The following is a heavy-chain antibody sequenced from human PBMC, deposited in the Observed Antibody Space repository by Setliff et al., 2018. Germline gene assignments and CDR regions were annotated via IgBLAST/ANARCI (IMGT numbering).Heavy chain of an antibody. CDR1: GGSFSGYC. Sequence: SETLSLTCAVYGGSFSGYCWSWIRQPPGKVLEWIGEINHSGSTNYNPSLKSRVTISVDTSKNQFSLKLSSVTAADTAVYYCARGGYSRGPPVYYFDYWGQGTLVTVSS. J-gene: IGHJ4*02. CDR2: INHSGST. CDR3: ARGGYSRGPPVYYFDY. D-gene: IGHD5-12*01. V-gene: IGHV4-34*01.